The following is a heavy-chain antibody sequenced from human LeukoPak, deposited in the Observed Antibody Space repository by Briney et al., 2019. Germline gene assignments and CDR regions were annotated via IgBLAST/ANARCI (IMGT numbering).Heavy chain of an antibody. Sequence: ASVKVSCMASGYTFSSYDINWVRQATGQGLEWMGWMNPNSGNTGYAQKFQGRVTMTTISSVSTAYMELSSLTSEDTAVYYCARAPTSDNSDYYFDYWGQGTLVTVSS. CDR1: GYTFSSYD. CDR3: ARAPTSDNSDYYFDY. CDR2: MNPNSGNT. J-gene: IGHJ4*02. D-gene: IGHD3-10*01. V-gene: IGHV1-8*01.